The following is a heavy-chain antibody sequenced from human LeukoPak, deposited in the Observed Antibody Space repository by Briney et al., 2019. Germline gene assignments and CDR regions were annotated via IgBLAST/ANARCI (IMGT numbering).Heavy chain of an antibody. CDR1: GFTFSRYD. J-gene: IGHJ4*02. D-gene: IGHD3-16*02. CDR2: IGTAGDT. CDR3: AKDWSYHYTVDY. V-gene: IGHV3-13*01. Sequence: GGSLRLSCAASGFTFSRYDMHWVRQSTGKGLEGVSAIGTAGDTFYLGSVKARFTISRENAKNSLYLQMNSLGVGDTAVYYCAKDWSYHYTVDYWGQGTLATVSS.